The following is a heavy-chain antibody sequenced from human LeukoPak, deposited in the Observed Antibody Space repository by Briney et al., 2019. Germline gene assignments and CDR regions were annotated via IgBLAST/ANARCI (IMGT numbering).Heavy chain of an antibody. Sequence: SGRSLRLSCAASGFTFSSYAMHWVRQAPGKGLEWVAVISYDGSNKYYADSVKGRFTISRDNSKNTLYLQMNSLRAEDTAVYYCARDLGGLAILHYYYGMDVWGQGTTVTVSS. CDR2: ISYDGSNK. D-gene: IGHD5-12*01. CDR1: GFTFSSYA. CDR3: ARDLGGLAILHYYYGMDV. J-gene: IGHJ6*02. V-gene: IGHV3-30-3*01.